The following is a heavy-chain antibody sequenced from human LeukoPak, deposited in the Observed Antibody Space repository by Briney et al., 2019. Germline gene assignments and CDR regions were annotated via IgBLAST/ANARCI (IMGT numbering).Heavy chain of an antibody. J-gene: IGHJ6*02. Sequence: PSETLSLTCAVYGGSFSGYYWSWIRQPPGKGLEWIGEINHSGSTNYNPSPKSRVTIPVDTSKNQFSLKLSSVTAADTAVYYCARCIAVAVLGRGMDVWGQGTTVTVSS. V-gene: IGHV4-34*01. D-gene: IGHD6-19*01. CDR1: GGSFSGYY. CDR2: INHSGST. CDR3: ARCIAVAVLGRGMDV.